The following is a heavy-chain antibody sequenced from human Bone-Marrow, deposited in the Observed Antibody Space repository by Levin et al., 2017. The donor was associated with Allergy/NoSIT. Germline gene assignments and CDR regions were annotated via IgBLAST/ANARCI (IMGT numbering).Heavy chain of an antibody. V-gene: IGHV3-74*01. CDR2: INSDGSST. CDR1: GFTFSSYW. Sequence: GESLKISCAASGFTFSSYWMHWVRQAPGKGLVWVSRINSDGSSTSYADSVKGRFTISRDNAKNTLYLQMNSLRAEDTAVYYCARARRDGYKLDYWGQGTLVTVSS. J-gene: IGHJ4*02. D-gene: IGHD5-24*01. CDR3: ARARRDGYKLDY.